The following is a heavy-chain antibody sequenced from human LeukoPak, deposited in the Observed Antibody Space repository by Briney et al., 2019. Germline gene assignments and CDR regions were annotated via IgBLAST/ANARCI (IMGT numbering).Heavy chain of an antibody. CDR1: GYTFTGYY. V-gene: IGHV1-2*02. CDR3: ARVPRIAAAGVNWFDP. D-gene: IGHD6-13*01. CDR2: INPNSGGT. Sequence: ASVKVSCKASGYTFTGYYMHWVRQAPGQGLEWMGWINPNSGGTNYAQKFQGRVTMTRDTSISTAYMELSRLRSGDTAVYYCARVPRIAAAGVNWFDPWGQGTLVTVSS. J-gene: IGHJ5*02.